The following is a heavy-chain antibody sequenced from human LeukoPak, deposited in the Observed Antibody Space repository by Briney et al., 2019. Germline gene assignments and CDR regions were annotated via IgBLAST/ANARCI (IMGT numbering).Heavy chain of an antibody. CDR2: INHSGST. Sequence: SETLSLTCAVYGGSFSGYYWSWIRQPPGKGLEWIGEINHSGSTNYNPSLKSRVTISVDTSKNQFSLKLSSVTAADTAVYYCARVPDIAAAGTCAFDIWGQGTMVTVSS. J-gene: IGHJ3*02. D-gene: IGHD6-13*01. V-gene: IGHV4-34*01. CDR1: GGSFSGYY. CDR3: ARVPDIAAAGTCAFDI.